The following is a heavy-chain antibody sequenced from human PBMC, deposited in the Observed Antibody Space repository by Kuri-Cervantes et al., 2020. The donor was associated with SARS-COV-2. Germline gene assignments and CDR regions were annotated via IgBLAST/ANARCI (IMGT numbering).Heavy chain of an antibody. CDR2: ISSSSYI. D-gene: IGHD2/OR15-2a*01. CDR3: ARDGARPFYYYYYYMDV. Sequence: GESLKISCAASGFTFSSYSMNWVRQAPGKGLEWVSSISSSSYIYYADSVKGRFTISRDNSKNTLYLQMNSLRAEDTAVYYCARDGARPFYYYYYYMDVWGKGTTVTVSS. J-gene: IGHJ6*03. CDR1: GFTFSSYS. V-gene: IGHV3-21*01.